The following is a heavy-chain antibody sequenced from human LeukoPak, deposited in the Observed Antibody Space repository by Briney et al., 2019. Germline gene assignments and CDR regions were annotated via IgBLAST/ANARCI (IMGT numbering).Heavy chain of an antibody. CDR2: INSDGSST. J-gene: IGHJ4*02. V-gene: IGHV3-74*01. Sequence: PGGSLRLSCAAPGFTLSSYWMHWVRQAPGKGLVWVSRINSDGSSTSYADSVKGRLPISRDNAKNTLYLQMNSLRAEDTAVYYCARVLGLVRATELPGYWGQGTLVTVSS. D-gene: IGHD1-7*01. CDR3: ARVLGLVRATELPGY. CDR1: GFTLSSYW.